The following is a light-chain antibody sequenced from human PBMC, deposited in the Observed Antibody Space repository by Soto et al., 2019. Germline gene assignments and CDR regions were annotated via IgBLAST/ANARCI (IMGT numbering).Light chain of an antibody. CDR3: QHSYSSPT. J-gene: IGKJ2*01. CDR2: ATS. V-gene: IGKV1-39*01. Sequence: DIQVTQSQSSLSASVGDRVTITCRASQNIFTYLNWYQQRPGQAPNLLIYATSNLQRGVPSRFSGSGSGTDFTLTISSLQPEDFATYYCQHSYSSPTFGQGTKVDIK. CDR1: QNIFTY.